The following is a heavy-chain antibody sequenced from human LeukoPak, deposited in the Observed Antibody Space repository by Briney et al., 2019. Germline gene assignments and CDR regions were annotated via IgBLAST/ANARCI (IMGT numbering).Heavy chain of an antibody. D-gene: IGHD4-11*01. J-gene: IGHJ4*02. CDR3: ARVRDDYSNDY. CDR1: GFTFSSYG. V-gene: IGHV3-33*01. CDR2: IWYDGSNK. Sequence: PGRSLRLSCAASGFTFSSYGMHWVRQAPGKGLEWVAVIWYDGSNKYYADSVKGRFTISRDSSKNTLYLQMNSLRAEDTAVYYCARVRDDYSNDYWGQGTLVTVSS.